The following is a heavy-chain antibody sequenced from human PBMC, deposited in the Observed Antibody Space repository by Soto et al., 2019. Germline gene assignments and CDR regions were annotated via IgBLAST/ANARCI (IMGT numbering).Heavy chain of an antibody. V-gene: IGHV1-46*01. CDR3: ARAGTDYGDYDY. D-gene: IGHD4-17*01. CDR1: AYPFTSFY. Sequence: QVQLVQSGAEVKKPGASVKISCKASAYPFTSFYIHWVRQAPGQGLEWMGMINPSGGSTTYAQKFQGSVTLNRDTSTNTVYMDLTGLKHDDTAMYFCARAGTDYGDYDYWGQGNLVTVS. J-gene: IGHJ4*02. CDR2: INPSGGST.